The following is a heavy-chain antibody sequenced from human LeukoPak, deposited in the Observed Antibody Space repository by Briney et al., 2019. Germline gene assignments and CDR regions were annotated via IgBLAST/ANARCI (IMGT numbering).Heavy chain of an antibody. Sequence: PGGSLRLSGAASGTYWMHWVRQAPGQGQVWVSHINSDGSWTSYADSVKGRFTISKDNAKNTVYLQMSNLRVEDTAVYYCVSFYETYWGRGTLVTVSS. V-gene: IGHV3-74*01. D-gene: IGHD2/OR15-2a*01. CDR1: GTYW. J-gene: IGHJ4*02. CDR2: INSDGSWT. CDR3: VSFYETY.